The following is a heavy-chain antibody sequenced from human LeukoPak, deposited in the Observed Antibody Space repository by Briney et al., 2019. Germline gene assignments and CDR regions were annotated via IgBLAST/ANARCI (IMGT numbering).Heavy chain of an antibody. CDR1: GFSISSGHY. V-gene: IGHV4-38-2*02. CDR3: ARSFIRNGYSSYFDC. CDR2: VYQSGTT. J-gene: IGHJ4*02. Sequence: PSETLSLTCTVSGFSISSGHYWGWVRQPPGAGLEWIGSVYQSGTTYYNPSLKSRVTTSVVMSKNQFSLRLRPVTAADTAVYYCARSFIRNGYSSYFDCWGQGTLVTVSS. D-gene: IGHD5-18*01.